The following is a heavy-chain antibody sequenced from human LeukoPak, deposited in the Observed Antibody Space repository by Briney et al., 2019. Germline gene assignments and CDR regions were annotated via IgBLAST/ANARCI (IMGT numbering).Heavy chain of an antibody. V-gene: IGHV1-18*01. CDR1: GYTFTSYG. Sequence: ASVKVSCKASGYTFTSYGINWVRQAPGQGLEWMGWISAYNGNTKYAQKLQGRVTMTTDTSTSTAYMELRSLRSDDTAVYYCARDYYDSSGYYSYFDYWGQGTLVTVSS. CDR3: ARDYYDSSGYYSYFDY. CDR2: ISAYNGNT. D-gene: IGHD3-22*01. J-gene: IGHJ4*02.